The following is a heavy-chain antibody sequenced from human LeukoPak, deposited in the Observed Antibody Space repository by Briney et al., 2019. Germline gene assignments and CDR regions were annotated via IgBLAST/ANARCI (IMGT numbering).Heavy chain of an antibody. V-gene: IGHV3-7*01. CDR3: ARHDCSSTSCSQSLDY. CDR1: GLTISRNW. CDR2: INQDGSAR. Sequence: GGSLRLSCAASGLTISRNWMSWVRQAPGKGLEWVANINQDGSARDYVDSVRGRFTISRDNPKNSLFLQMNSLRVEDTALYYCARHDCSSTSCSQSLDYWGRGTLVTVSS. J-gene: IGHJ4*02. D-gene: IGHD2-2*01.